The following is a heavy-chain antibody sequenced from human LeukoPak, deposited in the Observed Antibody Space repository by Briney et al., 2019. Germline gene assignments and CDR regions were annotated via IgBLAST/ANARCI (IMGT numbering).Heavy chain of an antibody. D-gene: IGHD1-26*01. Sequence: SGPTLVHPTPALTLTFTFSGFSLDTEGAGVGLIRQSPVNALEGLALIYWDDDERYCPSLKSRLTISKDTYKNQVTLIMTHMAPVDTATYYCAHSLVGVGYFDYWGQGTLVTVSS. CDR3: AHSLVGVGYFDY. CDR1: GFSLDTEGAG. V-gene: IGHV2-5*06. J-gene: IGHJ4*02. CDR2: IYWDDDE.